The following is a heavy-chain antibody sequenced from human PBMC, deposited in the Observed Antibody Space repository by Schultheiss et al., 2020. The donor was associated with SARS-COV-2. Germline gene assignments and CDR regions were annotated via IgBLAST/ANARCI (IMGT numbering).Heavy chain of an antibody. D-gene: IGHD3-3*01. CDR1: GYTFTGYY. CDR3: ARGGGEWLLSISNYYGMDV. V-gene: IGHV1-2*02. J-gene: IGHJ6*02. Sequence: ASVKVSCKASGYTFTGYYMHWVRQAPGQGLEWMGWINPNSGGTNYAQKFLGRVTMTRDTSISTAYMELSRLRSDDTAVYYCARGGGEWLLSISNYYGMDVWGRGTTVTVSS. CDR2: INPNSGGT.